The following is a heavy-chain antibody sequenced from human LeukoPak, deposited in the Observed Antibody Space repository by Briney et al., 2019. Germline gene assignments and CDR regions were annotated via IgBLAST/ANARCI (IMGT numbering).Heavy chain of an antibody. CDR3: ARASSGYYRLDY. CDR2: IYNSGST. J-gene: IGHJ4*02. D-gene: IGHD3-22*01. V-gene: IGHV4-4*07. CDR1: GGSISSYS. Sequence: KPSETLSLTCTVSGGSISSYSWTWTRQPAGKGLEWIGRIYNSGSTNYNPSLKSRVSMSVDTSKNQFSLKLSSVTAADTAVYYCARASSGYYRLDYWGQGALVTVSS.